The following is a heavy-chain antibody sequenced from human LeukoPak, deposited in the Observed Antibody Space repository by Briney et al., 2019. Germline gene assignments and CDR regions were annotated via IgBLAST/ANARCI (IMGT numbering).Heavy chain of an antibody. Sequence: SETPSLTCTVSGGSITSYYWTWIRQPAGKGLEWIGRIYASGSTNYNPSLKSRVTMSVDTSEKQFSLTLSSVTAADTAVYYCARGQPAWDWFDPWGQGTLVTVSS. CDR1: GGSITSYY. D-gene: IGHD2-2*01. V-gene: IGHV4-4*07. CDR2: IYASGST. CDR3: ARGQPAWDWFDP. J-gene: IGHJ5*02.